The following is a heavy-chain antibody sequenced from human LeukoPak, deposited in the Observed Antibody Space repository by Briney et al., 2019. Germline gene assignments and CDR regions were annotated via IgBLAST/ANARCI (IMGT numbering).Heavy chain of an antibody. V-gene: IGHV1-24*01. D-gene: IGHD3-16*01. Sequence: GASVKVSCKVSGYIFTELSMHWVRQSPGKGLEWMGGSGPENGKTVYAQNFQGRVTMTEDTSTDTVYMELTSLTSDDTAIYYCAIDTVYYDPPSYWGQGTLVTVSS. J-gene: IGHJ4*02. CDR1: GYIFTELS. CDR3: AIDTVYYDPPSY. CDR2: SGPENGKT.